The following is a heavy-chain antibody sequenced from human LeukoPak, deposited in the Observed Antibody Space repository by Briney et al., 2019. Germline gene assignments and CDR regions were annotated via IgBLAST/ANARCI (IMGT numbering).Heavy chain of an antibody. CDR1: GFTVSSNY. CDR3: AKRVVIGYGGYDYFDY. CDR2: IYSGGST. Sequence: GGSLRLSCAASGFTVSSNYMSWVRQAPGKGLEWVSVIYSGGSTYYADSVKGRFTASRDDSKNTLYLQMNSLRAEDTAVYYCAKRVVIGYGGYDYFDYWGQGTLVTVSS. J-gene: IGHJ4*02. D-gene: IGHD5-12*01. V-gene: IGHV3-53*01.